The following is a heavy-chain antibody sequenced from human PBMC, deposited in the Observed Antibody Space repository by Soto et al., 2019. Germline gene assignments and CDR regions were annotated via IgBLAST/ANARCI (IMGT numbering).Heavy chain of an antibody. V-gene: IGHV1-18*01. J-gene: IGHJ6*02. Sequence: QVQLVQSGAEVKKHGASVKVSCKASGYTFTSSGISRVRQAPGQGLEWMGWISAYNGNTNYAQKLQGRATITRDTATSTAYMELRSLRPHGTAGYSCAREYGDYVGSYHYGMDVWGQGTAVTVS. D-gene: IGHD4-17*01. CDR1: GYTFTSSG. CDR3: AREYGDYVGSYHYGMDV. CDR2: ISAYNGNT.